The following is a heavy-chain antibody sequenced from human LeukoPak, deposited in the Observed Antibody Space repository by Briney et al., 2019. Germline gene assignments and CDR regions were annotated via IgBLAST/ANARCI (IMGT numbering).Heavy chain of an antibody. CDR1: GGSISSYY. CDR3: AGDSVKCTNGVCYNWFDP. D-gene: IGHD2-8*01. V-gene: IGHV4-4*07. CDR2: IYTSGST. Sequence: SETLSLTCTVSGGSISSYYWSWIRQPAGKGLEWIGRIYTSGSTNYNPSLKSRVTMSVDTSKNQFSLKLSSVTAADTAVYYCAGDSVKCTNGVCYNWFDPWGQGTLVTVSS. J-gene: IGHJ5*02.